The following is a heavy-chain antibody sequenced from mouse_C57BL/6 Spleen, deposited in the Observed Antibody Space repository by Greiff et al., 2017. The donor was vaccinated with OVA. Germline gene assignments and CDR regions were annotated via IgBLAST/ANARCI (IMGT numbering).Heavy chain of an antibody. J-gene: IGHJ1*03. CDR3: ATYYGSSWYFDV. V-gene: IGHV1-82*01. D-gene: IGHD1-1*01. CDR1: GYAFSSSW. Sequence: QVQLQQSGPELVKPGASVKISCKASGYAFSSSWMNWVKQRPGQGLEWIGRIYPGDGDTNYNGKFKGKATLTADKSSSTAYMQLSSLTSEDSAVYFCATYYGSSWYFDVWGTGTTVTVSS. CDR2: IYPGDGDT.